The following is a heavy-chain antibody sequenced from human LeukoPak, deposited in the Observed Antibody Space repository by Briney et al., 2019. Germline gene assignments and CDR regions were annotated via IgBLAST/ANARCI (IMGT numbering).Heavy chain of an antibody. V-gene: IGHV1-58*01. CDR3: AAPYCSSTSCYRDAFDI. Sequence: GASVKVSCKASGFTFTSSAVQWVRQARGQRLEWIGWIVVGSGNTNYAQKFQKRVTITRDMSTSTAYMELSSLRSEDTAVYYCAAPYCSSTSCYRDAFDIWGQGTMVTVSS. J-gene: IGHJ3*02. CDR2: IVVGSGNT. D-gene: IGHD2-2*01. CDR1: GFTFTSSA.